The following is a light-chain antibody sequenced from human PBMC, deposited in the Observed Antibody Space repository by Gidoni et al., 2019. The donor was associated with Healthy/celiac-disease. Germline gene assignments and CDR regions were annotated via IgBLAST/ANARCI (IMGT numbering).Light chain of an antibody. CDR2: GAS. CDR1: QSVSSN. V-gene: IGKV3-15*01. J-gene: IGKJ2*01. CDR3: QQYNNWLLYT. Sequence: EIVMTQSPATLSVSPGERATLSCRARQSVSSNLAWYQQKPGQAPRLLIYGASTRATGIPARFSGSWSGTEFTLTISSLQSEDFAVYYCQQYNNWLLYTFGQGTKLEIK.